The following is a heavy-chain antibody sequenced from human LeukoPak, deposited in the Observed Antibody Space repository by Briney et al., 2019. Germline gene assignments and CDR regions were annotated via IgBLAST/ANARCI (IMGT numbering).Heavy chain of an antibody. J-gene: IGHJ6*03. Sequence: ASVKVSCKASGYTFTSYDINWVRQATGQGLEWMGWMNPNSGNTGYAQKFQGRVTMTRNTSISTAYMELSSLRSEDTAVYYCANADRGDIAASTDYYYYYYMDVWGKGTTVTVSS. CDR1: GYTFTSYD. CDR3: ANADRGDIAASTDYYYYYYMDV. CDR2: MNPNSGNT. D-gene: IGHD6-6*01. V-gene: IGHV1-8*01.